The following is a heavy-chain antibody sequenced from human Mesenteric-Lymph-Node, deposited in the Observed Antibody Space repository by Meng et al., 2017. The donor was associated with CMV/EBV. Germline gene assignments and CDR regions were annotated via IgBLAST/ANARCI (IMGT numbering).Heavy chain of an antibody. V-gene: IGHV3-30*19. CDR3: ARALYGYNYRGRAFDI. Sequence: GGSLRLSCAASGFTFSTYGMHWVRQAPGKGLEWVAVISYDGSNKYYADSVKGRFTISRDNSKNTLYLQMNSLRAEDTAVYYCARALYGYNYRGRAFDIWGQGTMVTVSS. J-gene: IGHJ3*02. CDR1: GFTFSTYG. D-gene: IGHD5-24*01. CDR2: ISYDGSNK.